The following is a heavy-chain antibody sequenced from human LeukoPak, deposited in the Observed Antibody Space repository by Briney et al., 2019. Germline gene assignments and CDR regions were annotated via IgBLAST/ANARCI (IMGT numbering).Heavy chain of an antibody. V-gene: IGHV2-5*02. Sequence: SGPTLVNPTQTLTLTCTFSGFSLSTSGVGVGWIRQPPGKALEWLALIYWDDDKRYSPSLKSRLTITRDTSKNQVVLTMANMHPVDTATYYCAHGPMVRGVIDWFDPWGQGTLVTVSS. CDR1: GFSLSTSGVG. J-gene: IGHJ5*02. CDR2: IYWDDDK. CDR3: AHGPMVRGVIDWFDP. D-gene: IGHD3-10*01.